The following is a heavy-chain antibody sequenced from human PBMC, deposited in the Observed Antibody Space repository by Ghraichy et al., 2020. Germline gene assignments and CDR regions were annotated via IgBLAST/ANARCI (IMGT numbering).Heavy chain of an antibody. D-gene: IGHD5-18*01. CDR1: GFTFKYYC. J-gene: IGHJ5*02. CDR3: SRDVGGYSYGLSTGRGFFDP. CDR2: ISEAGDTI. Sequence: GGSLRLSCAASGFTFKYYCMNWVRQAPGKGLEWVSYISEAGDTIYYADSVKGRFTISRDNAKNSLYLQMNSLRDEDTAVYYCSRDVGGYSYGLSTGRGFFDPWGQGTLVTVSS. V-gene: IGHV3-48*02.